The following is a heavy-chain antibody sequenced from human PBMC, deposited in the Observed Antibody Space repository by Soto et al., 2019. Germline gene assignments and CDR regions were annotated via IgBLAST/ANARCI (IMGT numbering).Heavy chain of an antibody. CDR1: GFTFSTES. CDR2: INSGSSVI. D-gene: IGHD3-22*01. J-gene: IGHJ4*02. CDR3: VKGLGYYDSSGYYYDY. V-gene: IGHV3-48*02. Sequence: GGSLRLSCAVSGFTFSTESMSWVRQAPGKGLEWVSYINSGSSVIYYSASVKGRFTISRDNAGNSLYLQMNSLTDDDTAVYYCVKGLGYYDSSGYYYDYWGQGTLVTVSS.